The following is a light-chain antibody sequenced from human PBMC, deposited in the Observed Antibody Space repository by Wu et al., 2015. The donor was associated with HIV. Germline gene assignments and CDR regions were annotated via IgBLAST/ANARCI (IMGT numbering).Light chain of an antibody. Sequence: AIQMTQSPSSLSASTGDTVTITCRASQPINNFLAWYQQKPGKPPRLLIYTSSTPQDGVPSRFSGSGSGTDFTLTIDCLQSEDFAVYYCQQYSDYPPTFGQGTKVDLK. CDR3: QQYSDYPPT. J-gene: IGKJ1*01. CDR2: TSS. CDR1: QPINNF. V-gene: IGKV1-8*01.